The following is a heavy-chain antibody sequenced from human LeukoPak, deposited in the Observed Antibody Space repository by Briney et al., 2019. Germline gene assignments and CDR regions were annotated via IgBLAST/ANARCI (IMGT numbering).Heavy chain of an antibody. CDR1: GFTFSSYG. Sequence: GGSLRLSCAASGFTFSSYGMSWVRQAPGRGLEWVSFISTSSIYIYYADSVKGRFTISRDHAKHSLYLQMNSLRAEDTAVYHCVRVDSSGYGLHWGLDYWGQGTLVTVSS. CDR3: VRVDSSGYGLHWGLDY. J-gene: IGHJ4*02. V-gene: IGHV3-21*01. CDR2: ISTSSIYI. D-gene: IGHD3-22*01.